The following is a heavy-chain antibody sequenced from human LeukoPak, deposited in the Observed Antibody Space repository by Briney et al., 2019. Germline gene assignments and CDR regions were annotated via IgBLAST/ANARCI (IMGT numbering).Heavy chain of an antibody. CDR1: GYTFTSYY. J-gene: IGHJ4*02. CDR2: INPSGGST. Sequence: ASVKVSCKASGYTFTSYYMHWVRQAPGQGLEWMGIINPSGGSTSYAQKFQGRVTMTRDTSTSTVYMELSSLRSEDTAVYYCARDGIVVPAAVLYYFDYWGQGTLVTVSS. CDR3: ARDGIVVPAAVLYYFDY. V-gene: IGHV1-46*01. D-gene: IGHD2-2*01.